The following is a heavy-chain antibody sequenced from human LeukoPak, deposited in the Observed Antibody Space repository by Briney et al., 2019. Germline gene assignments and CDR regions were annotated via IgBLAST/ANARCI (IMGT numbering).Heavy chain of an antibody. D-gene: IGHD5-12*01. J-gene: IGHJ6*02. Sequence: SETLSLTCAVYGGSFSGYYWSWIRQPPGKGLEWIGEINHSGSTNYNPSLKSRVTISVDTSKNQFSLKLSSVTAADTAVYYCARGLSSGYERGYYYYGMDVWSQGTTVTVSS. CDR1: GGSFSGYY. CDR2: INHSGST. V-gene: IGHV4-34*01. CDR3: ARGLSSGYERGYYYYGMDV.